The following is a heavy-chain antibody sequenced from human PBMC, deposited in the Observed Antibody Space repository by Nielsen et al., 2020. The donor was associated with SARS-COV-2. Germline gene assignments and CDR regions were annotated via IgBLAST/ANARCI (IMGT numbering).Heavy chain of an antibody. CDR1: GYTFTSHY. CDR3: ARVRSSSGIWFDP. D-gene: IGHD3-10*01. J-gene: IGHJ5*02. CDR2: SNPNSGAT. V-gene: IGHV1-2*06. Sequence: ASVKVSCTASGYTFTSHYIHWMRQAPGQGLEWVGRSNPNSGATNYAQKFQGRVTLTRDASINTTYMELTRLTSDDTAVYYCARVRSSSGIWFDPWGQGTLVVVSS.